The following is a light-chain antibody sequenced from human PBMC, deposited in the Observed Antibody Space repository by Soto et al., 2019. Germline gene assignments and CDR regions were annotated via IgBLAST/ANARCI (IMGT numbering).Light chain of an antibody. CDR2: LGS. CDR1: QSLLHSDGYNY. V-gene: IGKV2-28*01. Sequence: DVVMTQSPLSLPVTPGEPASISCRSSQSLLHSDGYNYLDWFLQRPGQSPQVLIYLGSNRAPGVPDRFSGSGSGTDFTLIISRVEAEDVGIYYCMQALQAPLTFGGGTKVEIK. J-gene: IGKJ4*01. CDR3: MQALQAPLT.